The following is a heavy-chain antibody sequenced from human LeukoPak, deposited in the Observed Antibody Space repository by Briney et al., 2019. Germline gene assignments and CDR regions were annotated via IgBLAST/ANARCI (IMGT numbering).Heavy chain of an antibody. Sequence: SETLSLTCAVYGGSFSGYHWSWIRQPPGKGLEWIGEINHSGSTNYNPSLKSRVTISVDTSKNQFSLKLSSVTAADTAVYYCARGRSYYNAFDIWGQGTMVTVSS. CDR3: ARGRSYYNAFDI. CDR2: INHSGST. V-gene: IGHV4-34*01. D-gene: IGHD1-26*01. J-gene: IGHJ3*02. CDR1: GGSFSGYH.